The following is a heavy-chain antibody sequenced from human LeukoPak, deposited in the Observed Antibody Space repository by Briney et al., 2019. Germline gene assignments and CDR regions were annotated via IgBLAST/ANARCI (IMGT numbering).Heavy chain of an antibody. Sequence: GGSVRLSCGASGFIVSSTYMSWVRQAPGKGLEWVSIIYSDGKTDYADSVKGRFTISRDDSKNTLYLQMNSLRAEDTAVYYCAKVSAWDILKPIDYWGQGTLVTVSS. CDR3: AKVSAWDILKPIDY. D-gene: IGHD1-26*01. V-gene: IGHV3-53*01. J-gene: IGHJ4*02. CDR2: IYSDGKT. CDR1: GFIVSSTY.